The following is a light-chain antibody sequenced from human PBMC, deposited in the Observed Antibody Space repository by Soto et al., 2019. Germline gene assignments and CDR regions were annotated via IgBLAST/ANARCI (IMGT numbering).Light chain of an antibody. CDR3: SSYGGYNNVV. Sequence: QSALTQPPSASGSPGQSVTISCTGTSSDVGGYNYVSWFQHPGKAPKLIIHEVNQRPSGVPDRFSGSKSGNTASLTVSGLQAEDEGTYYCSSYGGYNNVVFGTGTKVTVL. V-gene: IGLV2-8*01. CDR2: EVN. CDR1: SSDVGGYNY. J-gene: IGLJ1*01.